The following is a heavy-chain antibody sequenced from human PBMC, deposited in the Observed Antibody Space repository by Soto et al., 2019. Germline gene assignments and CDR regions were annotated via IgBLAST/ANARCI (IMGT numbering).Heavy chain of an antibody. Sequence: PGESLKISCKGSGYSFTSYWIGWVRQMPGKGLEWMGIIYPGDSDTRYSPSFQGQVTISADKSISTAYLQWSSLKASDTAMYYCASSLIRLVTPYRENDVFDIWGQGTMVTVSS. V-gene: IGHV5-51*01. CDR1: GYSFTSYW. J-gene: IGHJ3*02. CDR3: ASSLIRLVTPYRENDVFDI. CDR2: IYPGDSDT. D-gene: IGHD5-18*01.